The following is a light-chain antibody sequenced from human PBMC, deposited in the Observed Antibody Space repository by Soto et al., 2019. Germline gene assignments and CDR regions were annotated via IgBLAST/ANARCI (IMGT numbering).Light chain of an antibody. V-gene: IGLV2-14*01. Sequence: QSVLTQPASVSGSPGQSITISCTGTSSDVGGYNYVSWYQHHPGKDPKLVIYEVSNRPSGVSNRFSGSKSGNTASLTISGLQAEDEADYYFSSYTTSSALGGVFGGGTKLTVL. CDR3: SSYTTSSALGGV. CDR2: EVS. CDR1: SSDVGGYNY. J-gene: IGLJ2*01.